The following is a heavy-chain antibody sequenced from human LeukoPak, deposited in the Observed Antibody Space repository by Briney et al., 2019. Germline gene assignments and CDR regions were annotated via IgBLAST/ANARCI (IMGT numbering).Heavy chain of an antibody. J-gene: IGHJ4*02. CDR3: ARETIVVVPAAMSTSGSSVSVDFGY. D-gene: IGHD2-2*01. V-gene: IGHV1-46*01. CDR2: INPSGST. Sequence: ASVKVSCKASGYTFTSYYMHSVRQAPGQGLEWMGIINPSGSTSYAQKFQGRVTMTRDTSTSTVYMELSSLRSEDTAVYYCARETIVVVPAAMSTSGSSVSVDFGYWGQGTLVTVSS. CDR1: GYTFTSYY.